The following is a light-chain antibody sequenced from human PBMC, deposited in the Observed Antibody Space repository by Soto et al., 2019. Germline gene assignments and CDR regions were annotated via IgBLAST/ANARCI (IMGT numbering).Light chain of an antibody. J-gene: IGKJ3*01. CDR2: GAS. Sequence: EIVLTHSPGTLSLSAGERATLSCRASQTISSNYLAWYQQKPGQAPRLLIFGASYRATGIPDRFSGSGSGTDFTLTISRLEPEDFAVYYCQQYRSSPPEFTFGPGTKVDIK. CDR1: QTISSNY. V-gene: IGKV3-20*01. CDR3: QQYRSSPPEFT.